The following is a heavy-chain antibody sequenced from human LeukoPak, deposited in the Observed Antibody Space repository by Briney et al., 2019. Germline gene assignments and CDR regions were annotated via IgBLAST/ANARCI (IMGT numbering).Heavy chain of an antibody. CDR1: EFTFSRHW. D-gene: IGHD3-16*01. Sequence: PGGSLRLSCAASEFTFSRHWMSWVRQAPGQGLEWVPSINQDGSAIRYVDSVKGRFIISRDNAKNSLSLQMNSLRAEDTAMYYCARLLGEATIYDLWGQGTLVTVSS. CDR2: INQDGSAI. V-gene: IGHV3-7*01. CDR3: ARLLGEATIYDL. J-gene: IGHJ5*02.